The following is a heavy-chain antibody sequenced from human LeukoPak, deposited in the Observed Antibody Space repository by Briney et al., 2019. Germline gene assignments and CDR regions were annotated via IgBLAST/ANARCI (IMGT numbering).Heavy chain of an antibody. Sequence: PGGSLRLSCAASGFTFSSYAMSWVRQAPGKGLEWVSAIIGSGGSTYYADSVKGRFTISRDNSKNTLYLQMNSLRAEDTAVYYCAKGQPLMIQLNPGDDAFDIWGQGTMVTVSS. V-gene: IGHV3-23*01. CDR3: AKGQPLMIQLNPGDDAFDI. CDR2: IIGSGGST. J-gene: IGHJ3*02. CDR1: GFTFSSYA. D-gene: IGHD5-18*01.